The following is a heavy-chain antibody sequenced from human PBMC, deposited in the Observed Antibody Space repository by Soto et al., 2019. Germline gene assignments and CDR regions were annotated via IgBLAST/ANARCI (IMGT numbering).Heavy chain of an antibody. CDR3: ARDNRDYYYYGMDV. Sequence: TVSGGSIISFYWSLIRQPPGKGLEWIGYIYYSGSTNYNPSLKSRVTISVDTSKNQFSLKLSSVTAADTAVYYCARDNRDYYYYGMDVWGQGTTVPVSS. CDR1: GGSIISFY. CDR2: IYYSGST. J-gene: IGHJ6*02. V-gene: IGHV4-59*01.